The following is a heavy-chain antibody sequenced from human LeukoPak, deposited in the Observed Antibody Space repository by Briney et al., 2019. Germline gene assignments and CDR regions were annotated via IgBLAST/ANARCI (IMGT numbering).Heavy chain of an antibody. V-gene: IGHV3-11*04. D-gene: IGHD2-15*01. CDR3: ARDKPPHDSDFDY. J-gene: IGHJ4*02. Sequence: GGSLRLSCAASGFTFSDYYMTWIRQAPGKGLEWVSHISSSGKTIYYADSVKGRFTISRDNAKNSLYLQMNSLRAEDTAVYYCARDKPPHDSDFDYWGQGTLVTVSS. CDR2: ISSSGKTI. CDR1: GFTFSDYY.